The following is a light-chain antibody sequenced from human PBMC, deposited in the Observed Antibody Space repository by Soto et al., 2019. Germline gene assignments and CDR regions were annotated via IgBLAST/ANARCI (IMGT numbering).Light chain of an antibody. CDR1: SSNIGSNP. V-gene: IGLV1-44*01. CDR3: AAWDDSLNGVV. CDR2: SHN. Sequence: QSVLTQPPSASGTLGQRVTISCSGSSSNIGSNPVTWYHQLPGTAPKLLIYSHNQRPSGVPDRFSGSKSGTSASLAISGLQSEDEADYYCAAWDDSLNGVVFGGGTQLTVL. J-gene: IGLJ2*01.